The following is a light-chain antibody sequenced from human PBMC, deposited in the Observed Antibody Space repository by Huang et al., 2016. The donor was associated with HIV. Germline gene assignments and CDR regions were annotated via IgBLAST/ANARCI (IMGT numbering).Light chain of an antibody. V-gene: IGKV3-15*01. CDR1: QSVSSK. CDR2: DAS. CDR3: QQYNQWPYS. Sequence: EIVMTQSPATLSVSPGERVTLSCRASQSVSSKLAWYQQRPGQAPRLLIYDASTRATAVPSRFSGSGSGMEFTLTISSLQSEDFAVYFCQQYNQWPYSFGQGTNLEI. J-gene: IGKJ2*01.